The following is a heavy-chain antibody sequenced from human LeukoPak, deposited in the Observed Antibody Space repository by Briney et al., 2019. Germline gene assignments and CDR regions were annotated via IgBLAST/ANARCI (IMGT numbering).Heavy chain of an antibody. V-gene: IGHV4-4*07. D-gene: IGHD1-26*01. CDR1: GGSINNYY. CDR3: ARDPFRSSFDS. J-gene: IGHJ4*02. Sequence: NSSETLSLTCTVSGGSINNYYWNWIRQPAGKGLEWIGRINTSVGTAYNPSLNGRVTMSVDTSKTQFSLKLSSVTAADTAVYYCARDPFRSSFDSWGQGTLVTVSS. CDR2: INTSVGT.